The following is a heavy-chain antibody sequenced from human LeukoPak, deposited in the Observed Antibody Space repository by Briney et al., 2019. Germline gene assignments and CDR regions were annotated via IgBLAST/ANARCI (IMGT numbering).Heavy chain of an antibody. CDR3: ARGIRGGYFDY. D-gene: IGHD3-10*01. J-gene: IGHJ4*02. Sequence: GSSVKVSCKASGGTFSSYAISWVRQAPGQGLEWMGRVIPIVGTTEYAQKFQGRVTITADRSTTTAYMELSSLRSEDTAVYYCARGIRGGYFDYWGQGTLVTVSS. CDR1: GGTFSSYA. CDR2: VIPIVGTT. V-gene: IGHV1-69*04.